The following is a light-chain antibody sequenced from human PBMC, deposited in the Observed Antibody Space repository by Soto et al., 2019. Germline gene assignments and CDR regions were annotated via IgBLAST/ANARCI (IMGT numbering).Light chain of an antibody. CDR1: GSDIGGSDH. J-gene: IGLJ2*01. Sequence: QSVLTQPASVSGSPGRSFTIPGPGTGSDIGGSDHVSWYQQHPGKAPKLLIYEVSKRPSGVPDRFSGSKSGNTASLTVSGLQAEDEADYYCSSYAGSNNFGVFGGGTKLTVL. CDR3: SSYAGSNNFGV. V-gene: IGLV2-8*01. CDR2: EVS.